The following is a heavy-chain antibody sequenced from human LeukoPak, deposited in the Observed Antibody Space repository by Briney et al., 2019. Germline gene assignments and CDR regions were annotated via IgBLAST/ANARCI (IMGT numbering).Heavy chain of an antibody. J-gene: IGHJ4*02. D-gene: IGHD2-15*01. CDR2: ISGGSSTI. V-gene: IGHV3-11*01. Sequence: GGSLRLSCAASGFTFSVYYMSWIRQAPGEGLEWVSYISGGSSTIYYADSLKGRFTVSRDNAKNSLYLLMNSLRAEDTAVYYCARRGSGRHFDFWGQGTLVTVSS. CDR1: GFTFSVYY. CDR3: ARRGSGRHFDF.